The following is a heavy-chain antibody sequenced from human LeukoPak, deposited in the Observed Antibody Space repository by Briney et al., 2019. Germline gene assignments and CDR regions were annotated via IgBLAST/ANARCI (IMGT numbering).Heavy chain of an antibody. D-gene: IGHD4-23*01. CDR2: IRSKANTYAT. V-gene: IGHV3-73*01. CDR1: GFTFSGSA. J-gene: IGHJ3*02. CDR3: TRRMSRWNDAFDI. Sequence: PGGSLRLSCAASGFTFSGSAMHWVRQASGKGLEWVGRIRSKANTYATAYAASVKGRFTISRDDSKNTAYLQMNSLKTEDTAVYYCTRRMSRWNDAFDIWGQGTMVTVSS.